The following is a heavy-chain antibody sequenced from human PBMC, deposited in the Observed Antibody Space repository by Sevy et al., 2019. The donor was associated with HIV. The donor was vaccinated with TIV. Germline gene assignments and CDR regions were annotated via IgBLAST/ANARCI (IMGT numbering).Heavy chain of an antibody. J-gene: IGHJ4*02. D-gene: IGHD7-27*01. CDR3: ASHDWGREDY. V-gene: IGHV4-38-2*01. CDR1: GYSISSGYW. CDR2: IHYTGTT. Sequence: SETLSLTCVVSGYSISSGYWWDWFRRPPGKGLEWIGAIHYTGTTQYTPSLNRRVTVSADTSKNQFSLRLSSMTAADTADYYCASHDWGREDYWGQGTLVTVSS.